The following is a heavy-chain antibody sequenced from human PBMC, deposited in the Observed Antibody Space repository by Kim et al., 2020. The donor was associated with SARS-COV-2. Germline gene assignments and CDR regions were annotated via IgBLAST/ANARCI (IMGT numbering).Heavy chain of an antibody. Sequence: GGSLRLSCAASGFTFSGYWMHWVRQAPGKGLVWVSRISSDGSSINYADFVKGRFTISRDNAKNTLYVQMNSLRVEDTAVYYCARGGASGSYSGVNSGLDVWGQGPTATVSS. J-gene: IGHJ6*02. CDR2: ISSDGSSI. D-gene: IGHD3-10*01. CDR3: ARGGASGSYSGVNSGLDV. CDR1: GFTFSGYW. V-gene: IGHV3-74*01.